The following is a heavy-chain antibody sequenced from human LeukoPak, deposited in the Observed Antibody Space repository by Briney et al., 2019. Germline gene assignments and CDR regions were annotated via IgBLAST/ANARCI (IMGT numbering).Heavy chain of an antibody. J-gene: IGHJ3*02. CDR3: ARDFGREATGAFDI. CDR1: GFSFRNYW. Sequence: GGSLRLSCVTSGFSFRNYWMGWVRQAPGKGLEWVANINEDGSEKYYVDSVKGRFTISRDNAKNSLYLQMNSLRAEDTAVYYCARDFGREATGAFDIWGQGTMVTVSS. V-gene: IGHV3-7*01. D-gene: IGHD3/OR15-3a*01. CDR2: INEDGSEK.